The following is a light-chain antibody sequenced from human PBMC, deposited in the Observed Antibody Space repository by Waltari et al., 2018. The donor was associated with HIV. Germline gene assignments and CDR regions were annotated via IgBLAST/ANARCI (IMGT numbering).Light chain of an antibody. CDR2: RNY. Sequence: QSVLTQPPSASGAPGQTVTISCSGSTSNVETQWVYWYQQLPGTAPKLLIYRNYQRPSGVPDRFSSSKSGASASLIISGLQSEVEADYFCGVWDSTLKQWLFGGRTKLTVL. CDR3: GVWDSTLKQWL. V-gene: IGLV1-47*01. J-gene: IGLJ3*02. CDR1: TSNVETQW.